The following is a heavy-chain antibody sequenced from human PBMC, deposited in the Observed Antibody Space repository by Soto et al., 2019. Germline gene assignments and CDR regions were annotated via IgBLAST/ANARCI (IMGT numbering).Heavy chain of an antibody. CDR2: INPSIGST. V-gene: IGHV1-46*02. D-gene: IGHD1-26*01. CDR3: ARLYSGSRLDY. CDR1: GYTFNTYN. J-gene: IGHJ4*02. Sequence: ASVKVSCKASGYTFNTYNMYWVRQAPGQGLEWMGVINPSIGSTNYAQKFQGRVIMTRDTSTSTVYMELSTLRSYDTAVYYCARLYSGSRLDYWGQGTLVTVSS.